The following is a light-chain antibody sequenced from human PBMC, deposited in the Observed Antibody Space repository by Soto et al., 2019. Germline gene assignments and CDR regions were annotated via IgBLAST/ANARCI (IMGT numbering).Light chain of an antibody. CDR3: SSYADSTTNWV. Sequence: QSALTQPASVSGSPGQSITISCTGSSSDIGDYTSVSWYQQHPGKAPKLVAYVVGNRPSGLSNRFSASKSGNTASLTISGLQPEDEADYYCSSYADSTTNWVFGGGTKVTVL. J-gene: IGLJ3*02. CDR2: VVG. CDR1: SSDIGDYTS. V-gene: IGLV2-14*01.